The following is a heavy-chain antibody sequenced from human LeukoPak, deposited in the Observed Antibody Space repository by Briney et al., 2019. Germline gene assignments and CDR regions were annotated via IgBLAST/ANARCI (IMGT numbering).Heavy chain of an antibody. CDR1: GLTFSTSG. Sequence: KPGGSLRLSCTASGLTFSTSGLNWVRQAPGKGLEWVASIGPSGSDRYHADSIKGRFTISRDNANNFLYLQMNSLRAEDTAVYYCATETNGRHYDYWGQGTLLTVSS. CDR3: ATETNGRHYDY. D-gene: IGHD1-14*01. CDR2: IGPSGSDR. V-gene: IGHV3-21*06. J-gene: IGHJ4*02.